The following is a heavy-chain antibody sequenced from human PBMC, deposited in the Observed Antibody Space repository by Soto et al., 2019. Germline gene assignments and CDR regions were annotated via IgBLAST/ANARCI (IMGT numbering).Heavy chain of an antibody. CDR3: ARVSNGDLGGY. J-gene: IGHJ4*02. D-gene: IGHD4-17*01. Sequence: VRLEQSGAEVKKPGASVRLSCKTSGFTFSEYGLHWVRQAPGQSFEWMGWINAGDGETKYSQVFQGRVTISSDTSTRTIHMDVTNLNLEDTAVYFCARVSNGDLGGYWGQGTLVTVSS. CDR1: GFTFSEYG. V-gene: IGHV1-3*01. CDR2: INAGDGET.